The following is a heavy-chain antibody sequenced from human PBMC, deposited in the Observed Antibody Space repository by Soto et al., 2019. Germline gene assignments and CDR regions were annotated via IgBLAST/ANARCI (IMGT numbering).Heavy chain of an antibody. Sequence: QVQLVQSGAEVKKPGASVKVSCKASGYTFTGYYMHWVRQAPGQGLEWMGWINPNSGGTNYAQKVQGWVTRTRATSISTAYMELSRLRSDDTAVYYCARRLSSSWSEAFDIWGQGTMVTVSS. V-gene: IGHV1-2*04. CDR3: ARRLSSSWSEAFDI. D-gene: IGHD6-13*01. CDR2: INPNSGGT. CDR1: GYTFTGYY. J-gene: IGHJ3*02.